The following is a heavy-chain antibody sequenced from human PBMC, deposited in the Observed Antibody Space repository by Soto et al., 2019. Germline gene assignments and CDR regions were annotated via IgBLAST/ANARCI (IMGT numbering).Heavy chain of an antibody. Sequence: AGGSLRLSCAASGFTFSSYAMSWVRQAPGKGLEWVSAISGSGGSTYYADSVKGRFTISRDNSKNTLYLQMNSLRAEDTAVYYCAKDIQTYYDFWSGPLDYWGQGTLVTVSS. J-gene: IGHJ4*02. CDR1: GFTFSSYA. D-gene: IGHD3-3*01. V-gene: IGHV3-23*01. CDR2: ISGSGGST. CDR3: AKDIQTYYDFWSGPLDY.